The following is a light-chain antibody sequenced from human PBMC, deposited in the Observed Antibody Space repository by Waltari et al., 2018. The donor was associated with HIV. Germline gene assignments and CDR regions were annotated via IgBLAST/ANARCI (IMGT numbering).Light chain of an antibody. V-gene: IGLV2-11*01. CDR1: SSDVGGYNY. J-gene: IGLJ2*01. Sequence: QSALTQPRSVSGSPGQPVTISCTGTSSDVGGYNYVSWYQQHPGKAPKLMIYDVSKRPAVVPDRFSGSKAGNTASLTISGLQAEDEADYYCCSYAGSYTFDVVFGGGTKLTVL. CDR3: CSYAGSYTFDVV. CDR2: DVS.